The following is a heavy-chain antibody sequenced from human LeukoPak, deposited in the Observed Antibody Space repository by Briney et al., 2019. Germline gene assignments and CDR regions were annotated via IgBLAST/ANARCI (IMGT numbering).Heavy chain of an antibody. CDR1: GFTFSSYA. Sequence: GGSLRLSCAASGFTFSSYAMHWVRQAPGKGLEWMAVISYDGSNKYYADSVKGRFTISRDNSKNTLYLQMNSLRAEDTAVYYCAKEANYYDSSGYLYYWGQGTLVTVSS. J-gene: IGHJ4*02. D-gene: IGHD3-22*01. CDR2: ISYDGSNK. CDR3: AKEANYYDSSGYLYY. V-gene: IGHV3-30*18.